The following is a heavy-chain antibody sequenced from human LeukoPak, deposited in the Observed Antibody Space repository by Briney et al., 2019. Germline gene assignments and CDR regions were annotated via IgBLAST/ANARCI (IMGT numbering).Heavy chain of an antibody. J-gene: IGHJ6*02. CDR1: GGTFTIYA. Sequence: ASVKVSCKASGGTFTIYAISWVRQAPGQGLEWMGRIIPILGIANYAQKFQGRVTITADKSTSTAYMELSSLRSEDTAVYYCARAPGYDFWSGYFLSMDVWGQGTTVTVSS. V-gene: IGHV1-69*04. CDR2: IIPILGIA. CDR3: ARAPGYDFWSGYFLSMDV. D-gene: IGHD3-3*01.